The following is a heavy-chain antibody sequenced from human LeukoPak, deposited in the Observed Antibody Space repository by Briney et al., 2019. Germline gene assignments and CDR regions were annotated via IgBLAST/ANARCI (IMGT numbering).Heavy chain of an antibody. CDR3: ARWRTYIQGFFDP. Sequence: PGGSLRLSCAASGFTFTSYWMGWVRQAPGKGLEWVAHIKGDGSDKEYVDSVKGRFTISRDNAKNSLYLQMNSLRAEDTAVYYCARWRTYIQGFFDPWGQGTPVTVSS. V-gene: IGHV3-7*05. CDR2: IKGDGSDK. D-gene: IGHD1/OR15-1a*01. CDR1: GFTFTSYW. J-gene: IGHJ5*02.